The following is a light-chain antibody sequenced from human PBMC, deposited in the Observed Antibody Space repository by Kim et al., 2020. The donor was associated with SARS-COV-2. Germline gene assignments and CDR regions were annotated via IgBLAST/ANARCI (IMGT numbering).Light chain of an antibody. CDR3: QQYGSSTIT. CDR1: QSVSSSY. CDR2: GAS. Sequence: SPGKRATLSCRASQSVSSSYLAWYQQKPGQAPRLLIYGASSRATGIPDRFSGSGSGTDFTLTISRLEPEDFAVYYCQQYGSSTITFGQGTRLEIK. J-gene: IGKJ5*01. V-gene: IGKV3-20*01.